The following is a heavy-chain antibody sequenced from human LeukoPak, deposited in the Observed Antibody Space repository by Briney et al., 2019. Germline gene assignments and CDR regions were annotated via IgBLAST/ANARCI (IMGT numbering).Heavy chain of an antibody. CDR1: GGSFSGYY. V-gene: IGHV4-34*01. D-gene: IGHD6-19*01. CDR3: ARGRSSGCTNYFDY. Sequence: PSETLSLTCAVYGGSFSGYYWSWIRQPPGKGLEWIGEINHSGSTNYNPSLKSRVTISVDTSKNQFSLKLSSVTAADTAVYYCARGRSSGCTNYFDYWGQGTLITVSS. CDR2: INHSGST. J-gene: IGHJ4*02.